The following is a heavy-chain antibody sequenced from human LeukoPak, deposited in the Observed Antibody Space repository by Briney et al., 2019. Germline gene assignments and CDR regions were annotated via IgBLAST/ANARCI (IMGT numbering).Heavy chain of an antibody. CDR3: ARVIWGVAVAGISDDAFDI. CDR2: INSGNGNT. CDR1: GYTFTNYA. Sequence: ASVKVSCKASGYTFTNYAMHWVRQAPGQRLEWMGWINSGNGNTKYSQKFQARVTITRDTSASTAYMELSSLRSEDTAVYYCARVIWGVAVAGISDDAFDIWGQGTMVTVSS. V-gene: IGHV1-3*01. D-gene: IGHD6-19*01. J-gene: IGHJ3*02.